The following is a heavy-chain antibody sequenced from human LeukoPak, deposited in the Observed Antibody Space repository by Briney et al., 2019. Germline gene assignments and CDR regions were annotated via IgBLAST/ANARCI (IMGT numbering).Heavy chain of an antibody. CDR1: GYTFTSYY. CDR3: VRIYYSNAFDI. Sequence: GASVKVSCKASGYTFTSYYMHWVRQAPGQGLEWMGIINPSGGSTSYAQKFQGRVTITGNTSISTAYMELSSLRSEDTAVYYCVRIYYSNAFDIWGQGTMVTVSS. CDR2: INPSGGST. V-gene: IGHV1-46*01. J-gene: IGHJ3*02. D-gene: IGHD4-11*01.